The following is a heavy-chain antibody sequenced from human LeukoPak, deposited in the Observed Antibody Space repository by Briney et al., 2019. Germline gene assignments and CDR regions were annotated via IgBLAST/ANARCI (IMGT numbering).Heavy chain of an antibody. CDR3: ARVATVTPIDPYGMDV. CDR1: GGSISSGGYY. CDR2: IYYSGST. D-gene: IGHD4-11*01. Sequence: SETLSLTCNVSGGSISSGGYYWSWIRQHPGKGLEWIGYIYYSGSTYYNPSLKSRVTISVDTSKNQFSLKLSSVTAADTAVYYCARVATVTPIDPYGMDVWGQGTTVTVSS. V-gene: IGHV4-31*03. J-gene: IGHJ6*02.